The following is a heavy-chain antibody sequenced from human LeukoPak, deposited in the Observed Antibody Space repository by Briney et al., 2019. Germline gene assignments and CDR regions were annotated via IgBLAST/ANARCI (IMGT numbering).Heavy chain of an antibody. V-gene: IGHV3-30*03. D-gene: IGHD2-15*01. CDR3: ARGIRYCSGGSCYRNWFDP. CDR2: ISYDGSNK. J-gene: IGHJ5*02. Sequence: PGGSLRLSCAASGFTFSSYGMHWVRQAPGKGLEWVAVISYDGSNKYYADSVKGRFTISRDNSKNTLYLQMNSLRAEDTAVYYCARGIRYCSGGSCYRNWFDPWGQGTLVTVSS. CDR1: GFTFSSYG.